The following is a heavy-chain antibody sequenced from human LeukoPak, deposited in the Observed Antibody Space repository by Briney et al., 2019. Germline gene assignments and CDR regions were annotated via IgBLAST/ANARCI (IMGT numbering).Heavy chain of an antibody. D-gene: IGHD2-21*02. CDR2: MNYSGST. Sequence: SETLSLTCAVYGGSFSTYYWSWIRQPPGKGLEWIGEMNYSGSTDYNPSLKSRVTISVDKSKNQFSLKLSSVTAADTAVYYCARGGFYCGGDCSVDYWGQGTLVTVSS. V-gene: IGHV4-34*01. CDR1: GGSFSTYY. J-gene: IGHJ4*02. CDR3: ARGGFYCGGDCSVDY.